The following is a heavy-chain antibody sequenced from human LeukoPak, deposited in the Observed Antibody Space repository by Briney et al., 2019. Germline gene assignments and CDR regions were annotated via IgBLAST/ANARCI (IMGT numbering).Heavy chain of an antibody. CDR3: ARDPEVSPGIAVAGTGY. V-gene: IGHV1-69*06. CDR1: GGTFSSYA. J-gene: IGHJ4*02. Sequence: ASVKVSCKASGGTFSSYAISWVRQAPGQGLEWMGGIIPIFGTANYAQKFQGRVTITADKSTSTAYMELSSLRSEDTAVYYCARDPEVSPGIAVAGTGYWGQGTLVTVSS. CDR2: IIPIFGTA. D-gene: IGHD6-19*01.